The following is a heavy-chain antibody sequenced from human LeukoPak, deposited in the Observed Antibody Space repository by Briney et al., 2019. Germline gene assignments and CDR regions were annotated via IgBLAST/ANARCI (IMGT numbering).Heavy chain of an antibody. V-gene: IGHV3-21*01. CDR2: ISGSSRYT. CDR1: AFTFSSYT. J-gene: IGHJ4*02. CDR3: ARATGYFDWLFPFDY. D-gene: IGHD3-9*01. Sequence: GRSLTLSCPASAFTFSSYTMNWVRQAPGNGLEWLSSISGSSRYTYYADSVKGRCTISRDNAKNSLYLQINSRRAEDTAVYYCARATGYFDWLFPFDYWGQGTLVTVSS.